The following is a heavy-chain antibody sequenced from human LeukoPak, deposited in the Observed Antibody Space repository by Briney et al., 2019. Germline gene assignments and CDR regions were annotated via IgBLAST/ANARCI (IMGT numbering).Heavy chain of an antibody. D-gene: IGHD1-26*01. Sequence: GGSLRLSCAASGFTFSSYGMHWVRQAPGKGLEWVAFIRYDGSNKYYADSVKGRFTISRDNSKNTLYLQMNSLRAEDTAVYYCARDRYSGSYYLFYWGQGTLVTVSS. CDR2: IRYDGSNK. V-gene: IGHV3-30*02. CDR3: ARDRYSGSYYLFY. CDR1: GFTFSSYG. J-gene: IGHJ4*02.